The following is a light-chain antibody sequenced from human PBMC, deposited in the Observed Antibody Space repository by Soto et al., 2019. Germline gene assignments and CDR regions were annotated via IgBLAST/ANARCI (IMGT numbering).Light chain of an antibody. Sequence: SYELTQPLSVSVALGQTARITCGGNNIATKNVHWYQQKPGQAPVLVIYRIDNRPSGIPERFSGSNSGNTATLTISRAQDGDEADYYCQVWDSSTPVVFGGGTKLTV. CDR1: NIATKN. CDR3: QVWDSSTPVV. CDR2: RID. J-gene: IGLJ2*01. V-gene: IGLV3-9*01.